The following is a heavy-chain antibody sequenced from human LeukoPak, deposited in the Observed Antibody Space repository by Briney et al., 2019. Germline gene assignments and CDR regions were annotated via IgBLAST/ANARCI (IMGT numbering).Heavy chain of an antibody. CDR1: GFTFSSYE. CDR3: ARDQYNYGYVSWSDP. D-gene: IGHD5-18*01. CDR2: ISSSGSTI. J-gene: IGHJ5*02. Sequence: QPGGSLRLSCAASGFTFSSYEMNRVRQAPGKGLEWVSYISSSGSTIYYADSVKGRFTISRDNAKNSLYLQMNSLRAEDTAVYYCARDQYNYGYVSWSDPWGQGTLVTVSS. V-gene: IGHV3-48*03.